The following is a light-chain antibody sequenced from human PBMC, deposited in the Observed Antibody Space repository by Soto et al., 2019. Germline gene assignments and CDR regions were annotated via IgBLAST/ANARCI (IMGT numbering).Light chain of an antibody. Sequence: EIVLTQSPGTLSLSPGDTAALSCRASQSVNNNNLAWYQQKPGQAPRLLFYGASSRATGIPDRFSGSGSGTDFTLTIYGLEPEDFAVYYCQHYGSPPKMFGHGTKVEIK. CDR1: QSVNNNN. J-gene: IGKJ1*01. CDR3: QHYGSPPKM. V-gene: IGKV3-20*01. CDR2: GAS.